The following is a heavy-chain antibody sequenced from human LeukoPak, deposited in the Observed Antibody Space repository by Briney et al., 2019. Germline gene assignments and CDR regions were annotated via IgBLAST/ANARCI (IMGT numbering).Heavy chain of an antibody. CDR1: GYIFSSYY. V-gene: IGHV1-46*04. J-gene: IGHJ4*02. CDR3: ARVYFGYAGNNYYFDY. Sequence: ASVKVSCKASGYIFSSYYMHWVRQAPGQGLEWMGIINPRDGSTSYAQNLQGRVTMTRDTSTSTVYMEPSSLRSEDTAVYYCARVYFGYAGNNYYFDYWGQGTLVTVSS. CDR2: INPRDGST. D-gene: IGHD2-2*01.